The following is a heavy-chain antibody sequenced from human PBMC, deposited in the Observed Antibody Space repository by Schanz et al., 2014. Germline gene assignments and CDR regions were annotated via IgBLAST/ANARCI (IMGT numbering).Heavy chain of an antibody. D-gene: IGHD2-21*01. J-gene: IGHJ4*02. CDR2: INPNSGTT. V-gene: IGHV1-2*04. CDR1: GGTFSSFG. Sequence: QVQLVQSGAEVKKPGSSVKVSCKASGGTFSSFGINWVRQAPGQGLEWMGWINPNSGTTNYAQKFQGWVTMTRDTSISTAYMELSRLRSEDTAVYYCARDRLECGAECYSVEVFEIWGQGTLVTVSS. CDR3: ARDRLECGAECYSVEVFEI.